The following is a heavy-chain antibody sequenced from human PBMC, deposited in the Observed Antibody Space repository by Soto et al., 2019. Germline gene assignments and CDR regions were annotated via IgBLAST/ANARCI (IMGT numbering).Heavy chain of an antibody. CDR3: ARDWSAVVLPDY. Sequence: ASVTVSCKASGYTFTGYYMHWVRQAPGQGPEWMGWINTYNGDAKYAQKFQDRVTITKDIFTSTVYMELRSLRSDDTAMYYCARDWSAVVLPDYWGQGTLVTVSS. V-gene: IGHV1-18*04. CDR1: GYTFTGYY. J-gene: IGHJ4*02. CDR2: INTYNGDA. D-gene: IGHD3-22*01.